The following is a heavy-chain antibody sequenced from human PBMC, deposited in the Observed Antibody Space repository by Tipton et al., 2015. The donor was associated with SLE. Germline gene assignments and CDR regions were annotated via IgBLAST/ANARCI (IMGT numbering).Heavy chain of an antibody. J-gene: IGHJ4*02. Sequence: TLSLTCTVSGDSMNSGVYYWSWLRQPAGKGLEWIGRIFSSGNTIYNPSLKSRLTISEDTSKNQFSLRLSSVTAADTAVYYCAREGISYCGGDCHGSFDYWGQGSLVTVSS. D-gene: IGHD2-21*01. CDR3: AREGISYCGGDCHGSFDY. CDR2: IFSSGNT. V-gene: IGHV4-61*02. CDR1: GDSMNSGVYY.